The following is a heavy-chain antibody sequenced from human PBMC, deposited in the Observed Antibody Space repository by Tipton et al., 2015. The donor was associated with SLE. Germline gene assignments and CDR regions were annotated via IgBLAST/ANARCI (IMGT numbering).Heavy chain of an antibody. V-gene: IGHV1-2*06. CDR3: ARGGADSGDYVDC. Sequence: QVQLVQSGPEVKKPGASMKVSCKASGYSFTGNYLHWVRQAPGQGLEWLGRLNPNTGSTNYAQKFQGRVTLTRDTSISTAYMELSRVTSDETAVDYCARGGADSGDYVDCWAQGTLVTVSS. CDR2: LNPNTGST. D-gene: IGHD2-21*01. J-gene: IGHJ4*02. CDR1: GYSFTGNY.